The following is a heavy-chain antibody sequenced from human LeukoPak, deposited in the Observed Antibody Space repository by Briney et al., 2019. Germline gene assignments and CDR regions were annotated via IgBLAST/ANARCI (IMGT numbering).Heavy chain of an antibody. CDR2: TNHSGST. CDR1: GGSFSGYY. V-gene: IGHV4-34*01. J-gene: IGHJ5*02. D-gene: IGHD3-22*01. CDR3: ARDGPRPYSYYYDSSVPWFDP. Sequence: SETLSLICAVYGGSFSGYYWSWIRQPPGKGLEWIGETNHSGSTNDNPSLKSRVTISVDTSKNQFSLKLSSVTAADTAVYHCARDGPRPYSYYYDSSVPWFDPWGQGTLVTVSS.